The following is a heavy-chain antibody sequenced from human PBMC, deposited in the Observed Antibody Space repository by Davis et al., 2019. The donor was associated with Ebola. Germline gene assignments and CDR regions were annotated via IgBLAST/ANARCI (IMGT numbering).Heavy chain of an antibody. Sequence: PGGSLRLSCKGSGYSFTRYWIGWVRQMPGKGLEWMGIIYPGDSDTRYSPSFQGQVTISADKSTHTALLQWRSLTASDTDISYCARLGYCSRGICSAFDSWGQGTLVTVSS. J-gene: IGHJ4*02. CDR3: ARLGYCSRGICSAFDS. CDR2: IYPGDSDT. CDR1: GYSFTRYW. D-gene: IGHD2-15*01. V-gene: IGHV5-51*01.